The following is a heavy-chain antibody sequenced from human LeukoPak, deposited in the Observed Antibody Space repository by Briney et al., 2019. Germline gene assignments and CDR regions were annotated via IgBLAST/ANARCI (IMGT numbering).Heavy chain of an antibody. CDR1: GFTFSDFS. V-gene: IGHV3-48*01. J-gene: IGHJ4*02. CDR3: AKDRGYCSGSSSCNSFDY. Sequence: GGSLRLSCVASGFTFSDFSLNWVRQAPGKGLEWISYIGSAIYYADSVKGRFTISRDNAKNSLYLQMNSLRAEDTAVYYCAKDRGYCSGSSSCNSFDYWGQGTLVTVSS. D-gene: IGHD2-15*01. CDR2: IGSAI.